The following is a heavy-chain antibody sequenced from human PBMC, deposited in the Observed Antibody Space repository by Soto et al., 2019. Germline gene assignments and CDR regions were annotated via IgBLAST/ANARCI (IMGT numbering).Heavy chain of an antibody. J-gene: IGHJ6*02. V-gene: IGHV3-11*01. CDR2: ISSSGSTI. CDR1: GFTFSDYY. D-gene: IGHD3-10*01. Sequence: LRLSCAASGFTFSDYYMSWIRQAPGKGLEWVSYISSSGSTIYYADSVKGRFTISRDNAKNSLYLQMNSLRAEDTAVYYCARAVTMVRGVITLYYYYGMDVWGQGTTVTVSS. CDR3: ARAVTMVRGVITLYYYYGMDV.